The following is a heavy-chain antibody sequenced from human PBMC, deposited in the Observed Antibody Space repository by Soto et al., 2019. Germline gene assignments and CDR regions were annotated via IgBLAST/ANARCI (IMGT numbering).Heavy chain of an antibody. D-gene: IGHD4-17*01. CDR3: ARDLNGGRYFDY. CDR1: GGSISSGGYY. V-gene: IGHV4-31*01. J-gene: IGHJ4*02. Sequence: QVQLQESGPGLVKPSQTLSLTCTVSGGSISSGGYYWSWIRQHPGKGLEWIGYIYYSGSTYYNPSLKSPVTRSVEPSKNRFSLKLSSVTAADTAVYYCARDLNGGRYFDYWGQGTLVTVSS. CDR2: IYYSGST.